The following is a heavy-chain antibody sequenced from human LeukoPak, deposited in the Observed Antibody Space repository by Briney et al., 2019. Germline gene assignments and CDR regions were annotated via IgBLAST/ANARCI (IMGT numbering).Heavy chain of an antibody. CDR3: AKDINLREGY. CDR2: ISGSADST. CDR1: GFTFSTYA. J-gene: IGHJ4*02. Sequence: GGSLRLSCAASGFTFSTYAMSWVRQAPGKGLEWVSAISGSADSTYYADSVKGQFAISRDNSKNTLYLQMNSLRAEDTAVYYCAKDINLREGYWGQGTLVTVSS. V-gene: IGHV3-23*01. D-gene: IGHD1-14*01.